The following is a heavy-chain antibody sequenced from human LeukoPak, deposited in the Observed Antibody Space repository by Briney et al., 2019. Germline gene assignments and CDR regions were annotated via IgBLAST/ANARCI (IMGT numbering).Heavy chain of an antibody. J-gene: IGHJ5*02. D-gene: IGHD6-13*01. CDR3: ARSPGIAAAGPRFDP. V-gene: IGHV4-4*02. CDR1: GGSISSSNW. CDR2: IYHSGST. Sequence: PSGTLSLTCAVSGGSISSSNWWSWVRQPPGKGLEWIGEIYHSGSTNYNPSLKSRVTISVDKSKNQFPLKLSSVTAADTAVYYCARSPGIAAAGPRFDPWGQGTLVTVSS.